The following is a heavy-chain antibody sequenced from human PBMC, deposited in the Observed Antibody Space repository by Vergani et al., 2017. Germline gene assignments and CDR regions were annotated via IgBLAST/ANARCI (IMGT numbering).Heavy chain of an antibody. J-gene: IGHJ5*01. Sequence: EVQLLQSEGAVVQPGGSLRLSCVASVFTFSSHAMSWVRQGHGQGLEWVSSIDEYGNSATYGDFETGRFTISRDNAKNTVFLQMNNLRADDAGVYYCVRTEYCTGISCNTRFDSWGQGALVTVSS. CDR3: VRTEYCTGISCNTRFDS. V-gene: IGHV3-23*05. D-gene: IGHD2-8*02. CDR1: VFTFSSHA. CDR2: IDEYGNSA.